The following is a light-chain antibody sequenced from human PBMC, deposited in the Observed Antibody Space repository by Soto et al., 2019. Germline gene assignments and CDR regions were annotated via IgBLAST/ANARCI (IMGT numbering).Light chain of an antibody. CDR1: QSVTTN. Sequence: VGLPKYHATLYVSPGERATLSSWASQSVTTNMAWYQQKPGQAPSLLIYAASARATGIPDRFSGSGSGTEFTLTISSLQPDDFATYYCQQYNSYPWTVGQGTKVDI. J-gene: IGKJ1*01. CDR2: AAS. CDR3: QQYNSYPWT. V-gene: IGKV3D-15*01.